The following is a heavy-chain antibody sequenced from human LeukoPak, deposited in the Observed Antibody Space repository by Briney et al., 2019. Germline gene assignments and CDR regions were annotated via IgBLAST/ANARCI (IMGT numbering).Heavy chain of an antibody. CDR1: GFTFSGYE. CDR3: ARDGTRGWELDF. J-gene: IGHJ4*02. Sequence: PGGSLRLSCAASGFTFSGYEMNWVRQAPGKGLEWVSYISGSGDSIYHADSVKGRFTISRDNAKNSLYLRMNSLRAEDTAVYYCARDGTRGWELDFWGQGTLVTVSS. D-gene: IGHD1-26*01. V-gene: IGHV3-48*03. CDR2: ISGSGDSI.